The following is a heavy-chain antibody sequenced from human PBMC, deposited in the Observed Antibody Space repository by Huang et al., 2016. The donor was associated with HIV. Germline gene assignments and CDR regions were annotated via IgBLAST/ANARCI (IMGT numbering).Heavy chain of an antibody. CDR3: AKDLTYTFGRHFDY. J-gene: IGHJ4*02. V-gene: IGHV3-30*02. Sequence: QVQLVESGGGVVQPGGSLRLSCTAAGFTFGSFGMHWVRQAPSKGVEWVAFIRYDGNNYYYADSVRGRFTISRDNSKDTLYLQMNRLRPDDSAVYYCAKDLTYTFGRHFDYWGRGTLVTVSS. D-gene: IGHD3-3*01. CDR2: IRYDGNNY. CDR1: GFTFGSFG.